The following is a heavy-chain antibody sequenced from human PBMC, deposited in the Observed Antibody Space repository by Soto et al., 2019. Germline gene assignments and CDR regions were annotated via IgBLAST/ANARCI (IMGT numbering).Heavy chain of an antibody. CDR1: GDSVKSAGYF. CDR2: TYYSGAT. J-gene: IGHJ4*02. V-gene: IGHV4-31*11. CDR3: AREDLSSSSTSSFDY. Sequence: SETLSLTCAVSGDSVKSAGYFLAWIRQPPGKGLEWIGHTYYSGATSYNPSLKSRVTISMDTSKNQFSLTLTSVTAADTAVYFCAREDLSSSSTSSFDYWGQGTPVTVSS. D-gene: IGHD6-6*01.